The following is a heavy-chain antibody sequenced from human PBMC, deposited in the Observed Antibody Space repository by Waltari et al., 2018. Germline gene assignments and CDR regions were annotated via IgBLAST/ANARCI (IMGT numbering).Heavy chain of an antibody. CDR1: GFTVVSGYY. J-gene: IGHJ5*01. CDR2: TYQGGSI. Sequence: QVQLQESGTGVMKPSETLSLTCQVSGFTVVSGYYWGWIRQSPGQGLEWIGSTYQGGSIFYNPSLESRVSISLDRSENQVALEVRSLTAADTAVYYCARGTRVNLVRGAEWFDFWGPGMLVSVSS. V-gene: IGHV4-38-2*02. D-gene: IGHD3-10*01. CDR3: ARGTRVNLVRGAEWFDF.